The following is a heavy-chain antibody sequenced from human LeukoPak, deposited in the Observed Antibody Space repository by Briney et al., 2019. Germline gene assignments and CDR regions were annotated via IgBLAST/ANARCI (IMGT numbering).Heavy chain of an antibody. J-gene: IGHJ4*02. D-gene: IGHD3-16*01. V-gene: IGHV4-34*01. Sequence: SETLSLTCAIYDESFSGYLSDSYWSWVRRPPGKGLEWIGEIDRHGNTNYSPSLKSRVTISIQTSKSQFSLNLNSVTDADTAVYYCARRGGGNYPYYFDYWGRGAPVTVSS. CDR1: DESFSGYLSDSY. CDR3: ARRGGGNYPYYFDY. CDR2: IDRHGNT.